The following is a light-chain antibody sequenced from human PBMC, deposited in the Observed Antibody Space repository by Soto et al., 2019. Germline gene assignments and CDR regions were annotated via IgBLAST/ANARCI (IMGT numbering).Light chain of an antibody. J-gene: IGKJ2*01. Sequence: EIVVTQSPATLSVSPGERVTLSCRASQSVSSSLAWYQQRPGQAPRLLIYDTSTRAAGISARFSGSGSGTEFTLTISSLQSEDFAVYYCQQSYKIPPTFGQGTKVEI. V-gene: IGKV3-15*01. CDR1: QSVSSS. CDR3: QQSYKIPPT. CDR2: DTS.